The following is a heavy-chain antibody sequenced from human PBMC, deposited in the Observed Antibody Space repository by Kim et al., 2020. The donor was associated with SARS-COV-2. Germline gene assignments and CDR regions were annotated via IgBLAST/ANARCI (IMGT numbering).Heavy chain of an antibody. Sequence: GGSLRLSCTASGFTFSDYAITWFRQAPGKGLEWVGFIRSKGFGETAEYAASVKGRFTISRDDSKSIAYLQMNSLKTEDTAIYYCTRDPAIAVADPIYYYYYHGMDVWGQGTTVTVS. J-gene: IGHJ6*02. CDR2: IRSKGFGETA. CDR1: GFTFSDYA. CDR3: TRDPAIAVADPIYYYYYHGMDV. D-gene: IGHD6-19*01. V-gene: IGHV3-49*03.